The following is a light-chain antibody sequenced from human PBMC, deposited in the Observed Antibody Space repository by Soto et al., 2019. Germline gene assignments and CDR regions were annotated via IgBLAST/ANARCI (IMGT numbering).Light chain of an antibody. CDR1: QSVLYSSNNKNY. Sequence: DIVMTQSPDSLAVYLGERATINCKSSQSVLYSSNNKNYLTWYQQKPGQPPKLLIYWASTRGSGVPDRFSGSGSGTDFTLTISSLQAEDVAVYYCQQYYNTRWTFGQGTKVEIK. V-gene: IGKV4-1*01. J-gene: IGKJ1*01. CDR3: QQYYNTRWT. CDR2: WAS.